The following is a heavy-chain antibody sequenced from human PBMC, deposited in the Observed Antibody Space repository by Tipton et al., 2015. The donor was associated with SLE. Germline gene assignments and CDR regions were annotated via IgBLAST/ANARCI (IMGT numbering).Heavy chain of an antibody. V-gene: IGHV4-59*01. D-gene: IGHD2-15*01. CDR3: AGASSEHFQH. Sequence: TLSLTCTVSGGSISSYYWSWIRQPPGKGLEWIGYIYYSGSTNYNPSLKSRVTISVDTSKNQFSLKLSSVTAADTAVYYCAGASSEHFQHWGQGTLVTVSS. J-gene: IGHJ1*01. CDR1: GGSISSYY. CDR2: IYYSGST.